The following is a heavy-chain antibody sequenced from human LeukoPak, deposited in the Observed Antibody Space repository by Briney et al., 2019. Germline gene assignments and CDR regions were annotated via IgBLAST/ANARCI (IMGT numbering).Heavy chain of an antibody. CDR2: IYYSGST. D-gene: IGHD4-17*01. CDR3: ARHEDGDYDPYYYYGMDV. V-gene: IGHV4-59*08. Sequence: SETLSLTCIVSGGSISSYYWSWIRQPPGKGLEWIGYIYYSGSTNYNPSLTSRVTISVDTSKNQFSLKLSSVTAADTAVYYCARHEDGDYDPYYYYGMDVWGQGTTVTVSS. J-gene: IGHJ6*02. CDR1: GGSISSYY.